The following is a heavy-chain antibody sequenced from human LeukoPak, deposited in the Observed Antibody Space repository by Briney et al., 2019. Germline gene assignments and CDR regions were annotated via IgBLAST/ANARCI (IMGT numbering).Heavy chain of an antibody. J-gene: IGHJ4*02. V-gene: IGHV3-30*18. CDR1: GFTFSSYG. CDR2: ISYDGSNK. CDR3: ANQGGTTQYCFGY. Sequence: PGGSLRLSCAASGFTFSSYGMHWVRQAPGKGLEWVAVISYDGSNKYYADSVKAHFIISRDNSKNTLYLQMNSLRVEDTAVYYCANQGGTTQYCFGYWGQGTLVTVSS. D-gene: IGHD1-7*01.